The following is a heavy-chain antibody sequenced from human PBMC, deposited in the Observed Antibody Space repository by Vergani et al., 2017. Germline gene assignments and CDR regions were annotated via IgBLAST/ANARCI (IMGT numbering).Heavy chain of an antibody. Sequence: VQLVESGGGVVQPGRSLGLSCAASGFTFSSYGMHWVRQAPGKGLEWVAVIWYDGSNKYYADSVKGRFTISRDNSKNTLYLQMNSLRAEDTAVYFCARDYCSSSSCYFVAYWGQGTLVTVSS. CDR2: IWYDGSNK. J-gene: IGHJ4*02. D-gene: IGHD2-2*01. CDR3: ARDYCSSSSCYFVAY. V-gene: IGHV3-33*01. CDR1: GFTFSSYG.